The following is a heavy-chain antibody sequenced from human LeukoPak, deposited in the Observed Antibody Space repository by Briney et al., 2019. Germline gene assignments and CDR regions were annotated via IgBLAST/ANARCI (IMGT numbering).Heavy chain of an antibody. Sequence: GGSLRLSCAASGFTFSNAWMSWVRQAPGKGLEWVGRIKSKTDGGTTDYAAPVKGRFTISRDNAKMSLYLQMNSLRVEDTAVYYCATYSTRNAREFQSWGQGTLVTASS. CDR2: IKSKTDGGTT. D-gene: IGHD4-11*01. J-gene: IGHJ1*01. V-gene: IGHV3-15*01. CDR1: GFTFSNAW. CDR3: ATYSTRNAREFQS.